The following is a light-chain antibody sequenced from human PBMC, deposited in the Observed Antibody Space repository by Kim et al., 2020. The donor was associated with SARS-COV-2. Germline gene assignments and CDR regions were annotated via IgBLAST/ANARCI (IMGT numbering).Light chain of an antibody. V-gene: IGKV1-16*01. CDR2: AAF. Sequence: ASVGDRVTISCRASQDIKNHVSWFQQRPGTAPRSLIYAAFSLQIGAPSRFGGSGYGTNFTLTISSLQPEDFATYYCQQLDTYPLTFGGGTKVDIK. CDR3: QQLDTYPLT. CDR1: QDIKNH. J-gene: IGKJ4*01.